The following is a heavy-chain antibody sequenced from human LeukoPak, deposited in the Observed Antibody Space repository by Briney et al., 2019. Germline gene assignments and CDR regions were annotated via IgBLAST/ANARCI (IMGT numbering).Heavy chain of an antibody. Sequence: GGSLRLSCAASGFTVDSHYLSWVRQAPGKGLEWVSTIYTGGNTYYAASVKGRFTISRDFSKNTLYLQMNSLRAEDTAVYYCARGDDSGYYDYFDYWGQGALVIVSS. V-gene: IGHV3-53*01. CDR3: ARGDDSGYYDYFDY. D-gene: IGHD3-22*01. CDR2: IYTGGNT. CDR1: GFTVDSHY. J-gene: IGHJ4*02.